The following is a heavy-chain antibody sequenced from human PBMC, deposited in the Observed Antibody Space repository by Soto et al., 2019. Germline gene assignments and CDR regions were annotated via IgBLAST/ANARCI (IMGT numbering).Heavy chain of an antibody. Sequence: TRRLNSADSGGSISSDLFLWLWIRQSPGKGLEWIGYIHYTGSIMYNPSFKSRLTMAVDTTKNQFSLQLTSVTAADTAVYFCAREDDGGDRDYYGLDVWGQGTTVT. CDR3: AREDDGGDRDYYGLDV. CDR2: IHYTGSI. V-gene: IGHV4-30-4*08. CDR1: GGSISSDLFL. D-gene: IGHD2-21*02. J-gene: IGHJ6*02.